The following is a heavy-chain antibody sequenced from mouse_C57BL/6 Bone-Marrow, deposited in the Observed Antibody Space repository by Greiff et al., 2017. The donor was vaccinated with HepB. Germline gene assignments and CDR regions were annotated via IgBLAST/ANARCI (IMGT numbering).Heavy chain of an antibody. D-gene: IGHD1-1*01. CDR3: ARDGSSYYGSPDWYFDV. V-gene: IGHV7-1*01. CDR2: SRNKANDYTT. CDR1: GFTFSDFY. J-gene: IGHJ1*03. Sequence: EVKLMESGGGLVQSGRSLRLSCATSGFTFSDFYMEWVRQAPGKGLEWIAASRNKANDYTTEYSASVKGRFIVSRDTSQSILYLQMNALRAEDTAIYYCARDGSSYYGSPDWYFDVWGTGTTVTVSS.